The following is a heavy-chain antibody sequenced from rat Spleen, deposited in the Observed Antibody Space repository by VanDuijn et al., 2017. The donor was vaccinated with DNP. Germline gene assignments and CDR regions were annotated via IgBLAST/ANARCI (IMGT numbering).Heavy chain of an antibody. Sequence: EVQLVESGGGLEQPGRSLELSCAASGFIFSDYYMAWVRQAPTKGLEWVAYISYDGRSAYNGDSVKGRFTISRDNAKSTLYLQMNSLRSEDMATYYCSRHILPLRVWDYWGQGVTVTVSS. CDR1: GFIFSDYY. D-gene: IGHD1-4*01. CDR2: ISYDGRSA. V-gene: IGHV5-22*01. CDR3: SRHILPLRVWDY. J-gene: IGHJ2*01.